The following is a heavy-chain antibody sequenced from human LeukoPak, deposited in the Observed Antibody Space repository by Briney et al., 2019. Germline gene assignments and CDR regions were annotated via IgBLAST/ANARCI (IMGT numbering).Heavy chain of an antibody. Sequence: GGSLRLSCAASGFTFSSYGMHWVRQAPGKGLEWVAVISYDGSNKYYADSVKGRFTISRDNSKNTLYLQMNSLRAEDTAVYYCAKGRGDYDFWSGYYTLYYWGQGTLVTVSS. CDR2: ISYDGSNK. D-gene: IGHD3-3*01. CDR3: AKGRGDYDFWSGYYTLYY. CDR1: GFTFSSYG. V-gene: IGHV3-30*18. J-gene: IGHJ4*02.